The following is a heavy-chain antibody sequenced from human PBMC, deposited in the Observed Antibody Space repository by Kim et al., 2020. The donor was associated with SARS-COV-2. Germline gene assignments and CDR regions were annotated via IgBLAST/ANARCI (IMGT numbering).Heavy chain of an antibody. CDR1: GGSISSGGYY. J-gene: IGHJ6*02. Sequence: SETLSLTCTVSGGSISSGGYYWSWIRQHPGKGLEWIGYIYYSGSTYYNPSLKSRVTISVDTSKNQFSLKLSSVTAADTAVYYCARDHYYYYAMDVWGQGTTVTVSS. CDR3: ARDHYYYYAMDV. V-gene: IGHV4-31*03. CDR2: IYYSGST.